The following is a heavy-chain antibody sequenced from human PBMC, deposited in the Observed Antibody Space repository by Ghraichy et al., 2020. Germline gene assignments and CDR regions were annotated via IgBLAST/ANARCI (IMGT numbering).Heavy chain of an antibody. Sequence: SGPKLVKPTQTLTLTCTFSGFSLSTSGVGVGWIRQPPGKALEWLALIYWNDDKRYSPSLKSRLTITKDTSKNQVVLTMTNMDPVDTATYYCAHSLDYDFWRIRGYYYGMDVWGQGTTVTVSS. CDR3: AHSLDYDFWRIRGYYYGMDV. J-gene: IGHJ6*02. D-gene: IGHD3-3*01. CDR1: GFSLSTSGVG. CDR2: IYWNDDK. V-gene: IGHV2-5*01.